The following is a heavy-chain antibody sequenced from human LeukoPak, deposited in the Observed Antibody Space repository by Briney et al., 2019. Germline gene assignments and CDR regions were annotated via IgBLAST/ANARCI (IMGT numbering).Heavy chain of an antibody. J-gene: IGHJ3*02. CDR2: IYYSGST. V-gene: IGHV4-61*01. CDR3: AKISAAANRFGAFDI. CDR1: GGSVSSGSYY. D-gene: IGHD2-2*01. Sequence: SETLSLTCTVSGGSVSSGSYYWSWIRQPPGKGLEWIGYIYYSGSTNYNPSLKSRVTISVDTSKNQFSLKLSSVTAADTAVYYCAKISAAANRFGAFDIWGQGTMVTVSS.